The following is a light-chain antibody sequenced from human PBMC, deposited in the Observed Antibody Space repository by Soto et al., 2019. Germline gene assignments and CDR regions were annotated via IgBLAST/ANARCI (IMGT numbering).Light chain of an antibody. CDR3: CSYAGSHTPWV. CDR1: SSDVGGHNL. J-gene: IGLJ3*02. V-gene: IGLV2-11*01. Sequence: QSALTQPASVSGSPGQSVTISCTGTSSDVGGHNLVSWYQQHPGKPPKLMIYDVNKWPSGVPDRFSGSKSGNTASLTISGLQAEDEADYHCCSYAGSHTPWVFGGGTKLTVL. CDR2: DVN.